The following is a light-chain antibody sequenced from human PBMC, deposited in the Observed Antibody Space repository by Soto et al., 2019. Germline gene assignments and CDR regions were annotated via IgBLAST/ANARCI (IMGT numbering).Light chain of an antibody. CDR2: GAS. V-gene: IGKV3-20*01. Sequence: EIVLTQSPGTLSLSPGERATLSCRASQSVSDTYLAWYQQKPGQPPRLLIYGASNRATGIPDRLSASGSGTDFTLTVSRLEPEDFAVYYCQFGTLVWTFGQGTKVEIK. J-gene: IGKJ1*01. CDR1: QSVSDTY. CDR3: QFGTLVWT.